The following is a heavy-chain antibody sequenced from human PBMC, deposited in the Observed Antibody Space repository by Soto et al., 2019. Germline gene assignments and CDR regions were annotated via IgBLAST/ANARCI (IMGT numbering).Heavy chain of an antibody. V-gene: IGHV4-39*01. D-gene: IGHD3-10*01. Sequence: QLQLQESGPGLVKPSETLSLTCTVSGGSISSSSYYWGWIRQPPGKGLEWIGSIYYSGSTYYNPSLKGRVTIAVDTSKNQFSLKLSSVTAADTAVYYCARQTRLWFGPKSWFDPWGQGTLVTVSS. CDR3: ARQTRLWFGPKSWFDP. CDR1: GGSISSSSYY. CDR2: IYYSGST. J-gene: IGHJ5*02.